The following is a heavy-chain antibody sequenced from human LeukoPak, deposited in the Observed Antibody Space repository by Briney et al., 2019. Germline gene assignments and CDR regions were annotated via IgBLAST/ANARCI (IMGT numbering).Heavy chain of an antibody. CDR3: ARGYRGSYYDYVWGSYRVFDY. J-gene: IGHJ4*02. V-gene: IGHV1-8*01. D-gene: IGHD3-16*02. CDR2: MNPNSGNT. Sequence: GATVKISCKASGYTFTSYDINWVRQATGQGLEWMGWMNPNSGNTGYAQKFQGRVTMTRNTSISTAYMELSSLRSEDTAVYYCARGYRGSYYDYVWGSYRVFDYWGQGTLVTVSS. CDR1: GYTFTSYD.